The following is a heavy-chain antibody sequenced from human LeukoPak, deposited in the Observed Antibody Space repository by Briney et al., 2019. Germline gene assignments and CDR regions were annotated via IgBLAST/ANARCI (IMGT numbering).Heavy chain of an antibody. Sequence: SVKVSCKASGGTFSSYAISWVRQAPGQGLEWMGGIIPIFGTANYAQKFQGGVTITTDESTSTAYMELSSLRSEDTAVYYCARDLGDSGSYRGWFDPWGQGTLVTVSS. CDR3: ARDLGDSGSYRGWFDP. D-gene: IGHD1-26*01. CDR1: GGTFSSYA. CDR2: IIPIFGTA. V-gene: IGHV1-69*05. J-gene: IGHJ5*02.